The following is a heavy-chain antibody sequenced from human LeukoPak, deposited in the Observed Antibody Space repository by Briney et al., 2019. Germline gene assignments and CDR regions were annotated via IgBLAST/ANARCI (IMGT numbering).Heavy chain of an antibody. V-gene: IGHV1-18*01. Sequence: ASVKVSCKAYGYTFTSYGISWVRQAPGQGLESMGWISAYNGNTNYAQKLQGRVTMTTDTSTSTAYMELRSLRSDDTAVYYCAREMATTPGGEYWGQGTLVTVSS. D-gene: IGHD5-24*01. CDR2: ISAYNGNT. J-gene: IGHJ4*02. CDR3: AREMATTPGGEY. CDR1: GYTFTSYG.